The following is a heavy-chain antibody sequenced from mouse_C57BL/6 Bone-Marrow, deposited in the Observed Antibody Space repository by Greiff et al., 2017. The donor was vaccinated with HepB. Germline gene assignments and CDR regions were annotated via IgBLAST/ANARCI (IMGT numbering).Heavy chain of an antibody. CDR1: GYSITSGYY. Sequence: EVKVEESGPGLVKPSQSLSLTCSVTGYSITSGYYWNWIRQFPGNKLEWMGYISYDGSNNYNPSLKNRISITRDTSKNQFFLKLNSVTTEDTATYYCARVGTKYYFDYWGQGTTLTVSS. CDR3: ARVGTKYYFDY. V-gene: IGHV3-6*01. D-gene: IGHD2-14*01. J-gene: IGHJ2*01. CDR2: ISYDGSN.